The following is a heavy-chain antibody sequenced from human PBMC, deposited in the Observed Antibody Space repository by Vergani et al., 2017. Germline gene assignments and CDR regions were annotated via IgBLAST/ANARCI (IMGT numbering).Heavy chain of an antibody. CDR1: GFTVSSNY. Sequence: VQLVESGGGVVQPGRSLRLSCAASGFTVSSNYMSWVRQAPGKGLEWVSVIYSGGSTYYADSVKGRFTISRDNSKNTLYLQMNSLRAEDTAVYYCASALPSVAGIDYWGQGTLVTVSP. CDR2: IYSGGST. CDR3: ASALPSVAGIDY. D-gene: IGHD6-19*01. V-gene: IGHV3-66*02. J-gene: IGHJ4*02.